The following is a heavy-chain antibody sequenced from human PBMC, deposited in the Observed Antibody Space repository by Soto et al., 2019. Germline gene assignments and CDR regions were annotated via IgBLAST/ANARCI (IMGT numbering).Heavy chain of an antibody. D-gene: IGHD3-10*01. CDR2: IYSGGST. Sequence: GGSLRLSCAASGFTVSSNYMSWVRQAPGKGLEWVSVIYSGGSTYYADSVKGRFTISRDNSKNTLYLQMNSLRAEDTAVYYCARARRYGSGSYYFPFDYWGQGTLVTVSS. CDR1: GFTVSSNY. V-gene: IGHV3-66*01. J-gene: IGHJ4*02. CDR3: ARARRYGSGSYYFPFDY.